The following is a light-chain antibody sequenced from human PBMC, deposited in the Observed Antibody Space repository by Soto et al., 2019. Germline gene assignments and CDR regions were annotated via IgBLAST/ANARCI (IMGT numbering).Light chain of an antibody. CDR1: QSVSSSY. V-gene: IGKV3-20*01. Sequence: EIVLTQSPGTLSLSPWERATLSCRASQSVSSSYLAWYQQRPGQAPRLLIHGASTRAPGFPARFSGSGSGTDFTLTISSLQXEDFAVXXXXXXXXXXXXFXQGTKVDIK. CDR2: GAS. CDR3: XXXXXXXXX. J-gene: IGKJ1*01.